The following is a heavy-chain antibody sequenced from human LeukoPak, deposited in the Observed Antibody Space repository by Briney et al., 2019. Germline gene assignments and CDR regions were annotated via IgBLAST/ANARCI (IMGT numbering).Heavy chain of an antibody. D-gene: IGHD1-26*01. Sequence: ASVTLTCTAYGYTFTSYDSNWMRQPTGQGLEWIGWMNPNSGNTGYAPKFQGRVKINRNTSISTAYMELSSLRSEDTAVYYCARSIAGGSYPPVYYFDYWGQGTLVTVSS. CDR3: ARSIAGGSYPPVYYFDY. J-gene: IGHJ4*02. V-gene: IGHV1-8*03. CDR1: GYTFTSYD. CDR2: MNPNSGNT.